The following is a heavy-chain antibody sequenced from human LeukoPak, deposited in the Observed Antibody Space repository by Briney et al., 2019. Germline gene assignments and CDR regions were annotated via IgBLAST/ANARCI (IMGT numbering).Heavy chain of an antibody. Sequence: PGGSLRLSCAASGFTFSSYAMHWVRQAPGKGLEWVAVISYDGSNKYYADSVKGRFTISRDNSKNTLYLQMNSLRAEDTAVYYCARSGVTVYCSGGSCPTKNWGQGALVTVSS. V-gene: IGHV3-30*01. CDR2: ISYDGSNK. CDR3: ARSGVTVYCSGGSCPTKN. D-gene: IGHD2-15*01. J-gene: IGHJ4*02. CDR1: GFTFSSYA.